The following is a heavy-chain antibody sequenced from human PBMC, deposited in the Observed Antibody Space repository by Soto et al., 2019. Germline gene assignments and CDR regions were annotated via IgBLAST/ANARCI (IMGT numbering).Heavy chain of an antibody. CDR1: GGTFSSYA. CDR2: IIPIFGTA. Sequence: SVKVSCKASGGTFSSYAISWVRQAPGQGLEWMGGIIPIFGTANYAQKFQGRVTITADESTSTAYMELSSLRSEDTAVYYCASPSAATPGYYYYGMDVWGQGTTVTVSS. J-gene: IGHJ6*02. CDR3: ASPSAATPGYYYYGMDV. D-gene: IGHD2-15*01. V-gene: IGHV1-69*13.